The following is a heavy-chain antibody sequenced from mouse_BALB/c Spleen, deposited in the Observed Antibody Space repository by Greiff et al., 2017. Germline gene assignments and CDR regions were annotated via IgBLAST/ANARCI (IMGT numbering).Heavy chain of an antibody. D-gene: IGHD2-4*01. CDR3: ARAYYDYDDGYAMDY. J-gene: IGHJ4*01. CDR2: ISSGGST. CDR1: GFTFSSYA. Sequence: EVKLQESGGGLVKPGGSLKLSCAASGFTFSSYAMSWVRQTPEKRLEWVASISSGGSTYYPDSVKGRFTISRDNARNILYLQMSSLRSEDTAMYYCARAYYDYDDGYAMDYWGQGTSVTVSS. V-gene: IGHV5-6-5*01.